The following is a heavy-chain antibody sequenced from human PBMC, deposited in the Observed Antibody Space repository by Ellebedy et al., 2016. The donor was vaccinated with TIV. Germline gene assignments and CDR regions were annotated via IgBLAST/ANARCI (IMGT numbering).Heavy chain of an antibody. Sequence: AASVKVSCKASGYTFTSYYVHWVRQAPGQGLEWMGIINPSDGSTAYAQNFKGRVTMTRDTSTSTFYMELSSLRSEDTAMYFCARGLGHTETLTKTGFGDYWGQGTLVTVSS. J-gene: IGHJ4*02. CDR2: INPSDGST. CDR3: ARGLGHTETLTKTGFGDY. CDR1: GYTFTSYY. V-gene: IGHV1-46*01. D-gene: IGHD3-16*01.